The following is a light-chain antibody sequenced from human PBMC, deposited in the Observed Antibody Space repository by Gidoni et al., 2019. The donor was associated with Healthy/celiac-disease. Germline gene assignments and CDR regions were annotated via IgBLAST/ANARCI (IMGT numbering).Light chain of an antibody. J-gene: IGKJ1*01. CDR2: AAS. Sequence: DIQMTQSPSSLSASVGDRVTITCRASQSISSYLNWYQQKPGEAPKLLIYAASSLQSGVPSRFSGSGSGTDFTLTNSSLQPEDFATYYCQQSYSTPRTFGQXTKVEIK. CDR1: QSISSY. CDR3: QQSYSTPRT. V-gene: IGKV1-39*01.